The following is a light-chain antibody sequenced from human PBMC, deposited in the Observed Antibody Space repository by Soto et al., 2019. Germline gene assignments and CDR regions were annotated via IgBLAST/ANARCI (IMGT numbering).Light chain of an antibody. Sequence: DIQMTQSPSSLSASVGDRVTITCRASQSISSYLNWYQQKPGKAPKLLIYAASSLQSGVPPSFSGSGSGTAFTLTITSLQPEDFATYYCQQSYSTPRTFGQGAKVEIK. J-gene: IGKJ1*01. CDR3: QQSYSTPRT. CDR1: QSISSY. CDR2: AAS. V-gene: IGKV1-39*01.